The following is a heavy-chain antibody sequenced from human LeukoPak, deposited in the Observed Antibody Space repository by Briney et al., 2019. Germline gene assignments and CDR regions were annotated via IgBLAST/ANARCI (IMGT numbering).Heavy chain of an antibody. CDR3: ARAAAAADIPYYLDF. CDR2: ISSSSSYI. CDR1: GFTFSSYS. Sequence: GGSLRLSCAASGFTFSSYSMNWVRQAPGKGLEWVSSISSSSSYIYYADSMKGRFTISRDNTQNLVYLQMNSLKAEDTAVYFCARAAAAADIPYYLDFWGQGTLVTVSS. D-gene: IGHD6-25*01. V-gene: IGHV3-21*06. J-gene: IGHJ4*02.